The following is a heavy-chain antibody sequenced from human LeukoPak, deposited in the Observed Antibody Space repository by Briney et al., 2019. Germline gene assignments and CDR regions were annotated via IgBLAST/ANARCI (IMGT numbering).Heavy chain of an antibody. J-gene: IGHJ4*02. D-gene: IGHD6-6*01. Sequence: SVKVSCKASGGTFSSYAISWVRQAPGQGLEWMGGIIPIFGTANYAQKFQGRVTITADESTSTAYMELSSLRSEDTAVYYCARGAFDRLEYSSYRSFDYWGQGTLVTVSS. CDR2: IIPIFGTA. CDR1: GGTFSSYA. CDR3: ARGAFDRLEYSSYRSFDY. V-gene: IGHV1-69*13.